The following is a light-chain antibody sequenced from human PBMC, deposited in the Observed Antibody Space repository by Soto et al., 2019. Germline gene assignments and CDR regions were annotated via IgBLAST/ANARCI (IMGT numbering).Light chain of an antibody. J-gene: IGKJ1*01. CDR2: GAS. Sequence: EIVLTQSTGTLSLSPGERATLSCRASQSVSSSYLAWYQQKPGQAPRLLIYGASNRATGIPDRFSGSGSGTDFTLTISRVEPEDFAVYYCQQYGTSPRTFGQGTKVEIK. V-gene: IGKV3-20*01. CDR3: QQYGTSPRT. CDR1: QSVSSSY.